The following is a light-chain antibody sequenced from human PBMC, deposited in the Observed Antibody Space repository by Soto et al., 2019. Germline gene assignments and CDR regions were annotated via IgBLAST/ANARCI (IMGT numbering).Light chain of an antibody. CDR3: CSNAGTYPYA. Sequence: PLILPRSVSGSSGQSVDIACTGTSSDVVGYNYVQLDQHHPRKAPTLMIYDVSKGPSRVPDRFSGSKSLNTASLTISGLQAEDEADYYCCSNAGTYPYAFGTGTKVTVL. CDR2: DVS. CDR1: SSDVVGYNY. V-gene: IGLV2-11*01. J-gene: IGLJ1*01.